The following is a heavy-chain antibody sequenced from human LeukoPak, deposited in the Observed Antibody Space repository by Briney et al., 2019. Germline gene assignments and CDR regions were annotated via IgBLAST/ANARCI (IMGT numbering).Heavy chain of an antibody. J-gene: IGHJ4*02. CDR3: ARLSSGYYLAY. CDR1: GGSINSYY. Sequence: PSETLSLTCTVAGGSINSYYWSWIRQPPGKGLEWIGSIYYSGSANYNPSLKSRVTISVDTSNNQFSLKLSSVTAADTAVYYCARLSSGYYLAYWGQGTLVTVSS. CDR2: IYYSGSA. D-gene: IGHD3-22*01. V-gene: IGHV4-59*01.